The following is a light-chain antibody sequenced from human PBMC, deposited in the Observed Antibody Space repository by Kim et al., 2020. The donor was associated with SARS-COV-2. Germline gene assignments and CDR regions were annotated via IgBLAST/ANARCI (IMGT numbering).Light chain of an antibody. CDR3: VQHDDYPRT. J-gene: IGKJ1*01. CDR1: QDVRSC. Sequence: DVQMTQSPPAMSASVGDNVTITCRASQDVRSCLAWFQQPPGKVPKRLIYEGSHLQAGVPSRFSGSGSGAEYTLTINSLQPEDSATYYCVQHDDYPRTFGQGTKVDIK. V-gene: IGKV1-17*03. CDR2: EGS.